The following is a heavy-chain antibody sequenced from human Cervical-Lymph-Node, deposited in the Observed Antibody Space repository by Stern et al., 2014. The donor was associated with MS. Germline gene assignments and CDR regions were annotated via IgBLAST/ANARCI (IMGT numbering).Heavy chain of an antibody. CDR3: ARRYSYGTDDAFDI. CDR2: IWYDGSNK. Sequence: VQLVESGGGVVQPGRSLRLSCAASGFTFSSYGMHWVRQAPGKGLGWVAVIWYDGSNKYYADSVKGRFTISRDNSKNTLYLQMNSLRAEDTAVYYCARRYSYGTDDAFDIWGQGTMVTVSS. CDR1: GFTFSSYG. D-gene: IGHD5-18*01. J-gene: IGHJ3*02. V-gene: IGHV3-33*01.